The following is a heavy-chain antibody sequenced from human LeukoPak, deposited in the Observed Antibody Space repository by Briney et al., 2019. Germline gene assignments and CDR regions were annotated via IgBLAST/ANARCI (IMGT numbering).Heavy chain of an antibody. Sequence: TSETLSLTCDVAGYSVSSGYYWGWIRQPPGKGLEWIGSIYYSGSTYYNPSLKSRVTISVDTSKNQFSLKLSSVTAADTAVYYCAKGYCSSTSCAAWYFDYWGQGTLVTVSS. J-gene: IGHJ4*02. V-gene: IGHV4-38-2*01. CDR3: AKGYCSSTSCAAWYFDY. CDR2: IYYSGST. D-gene: IGHD2-2*01. CDR1: GYSVSSGYY.